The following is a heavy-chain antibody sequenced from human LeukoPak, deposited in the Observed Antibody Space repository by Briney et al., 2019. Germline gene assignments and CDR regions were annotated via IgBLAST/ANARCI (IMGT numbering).Heavy chain of an antibody. V-gene: IGHV1-46*01. J-gene: IGHJ6*02. CDR3: ARDKRTMVRGVIGAYYYYGMDV. D-gene: IGHD3-10*01. CDR1: GYTFTSYG. CDR2: INPSGGST. Sequence: ASVKVSCKASGYTFTSYGISWVRQAPGQGLEWMGIINPSGGSTSYAQKFQGRVTMTRDTSTSTVYMELSSLRSEDTAVYYCARDKRTMVRGVIGAYYYYGMDVWGQGTTVTVSS.